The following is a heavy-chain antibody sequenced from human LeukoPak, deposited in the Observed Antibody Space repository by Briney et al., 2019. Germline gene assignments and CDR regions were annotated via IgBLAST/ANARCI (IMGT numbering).Heavy chain of an antibody. V-gene: IGHV4-4*07. CDR3: ATSQSTDFWSGWSTDNWFDP. CDR2: IYTSGRT. Sequence: SETLSLTCTVSCGSICSYYGSWIRQPAGKGLELIGRIYTSGRTNYNPSLKRRVTMSVDTSKNQFSLTLSSVTAADTPLYSCATSQSTDFWSGWSTDNWFDPWGQGTLVTVSS. J-gene: IGHJ5*02. CDR1: CGSICSYY. D-gene: IGHD3-3*01.